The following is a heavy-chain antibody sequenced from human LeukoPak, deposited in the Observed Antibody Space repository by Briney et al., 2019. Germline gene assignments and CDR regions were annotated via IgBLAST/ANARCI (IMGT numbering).Heavy chain of an antibody. CDR3: AKGRDSSSWLDYFDY. D-gene: IGHD6-13*01. Sequence: PGGSLRLSCAASGFTFSSYGMHWVRQDPGKGLEWVAVISYDGSNKYYADSVKGRFTISRDNSKNTLYLQMNSLRAEDTAVYYCAKGRDSSSWLDYFDYWGQGTLVTVSS. V-gene: IGHV3-30*18. J-gene: IGHJ4*02. CDR1: GFTFSSYG. CDR2: ISYDGSNK.